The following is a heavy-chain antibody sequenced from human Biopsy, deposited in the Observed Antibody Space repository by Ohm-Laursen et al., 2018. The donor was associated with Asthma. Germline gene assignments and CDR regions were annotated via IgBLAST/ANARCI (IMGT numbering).Heavy chain of an antibody. J-gene: IGHJ4*02. CDR1: GFTFDDYA. V-gene: IGHV3-9*01. D-gene: IGHD6-13*01. Sequence: SLRLSCTASGFTFDDYAMHWVRQAPGKGLEWVSGVSWNSGSIDYVGSVKGRFTISRDNAKNSLYLQMNSLRGADTALYYCVKDIRLQLWGFDSWGQGTLVTVSS. CDR3: VKDIRLQLWGFDS. CDR2: VSWNSGSI.